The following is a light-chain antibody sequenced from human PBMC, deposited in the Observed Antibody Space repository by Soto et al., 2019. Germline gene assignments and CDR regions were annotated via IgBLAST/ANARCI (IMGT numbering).Light chain of an antibody. CDR3: QQYGSSPIT. CDR2: GAS. Sequence: EIVMTQSPATLSVSPGERVTLSCRASQDIRSSLAWYQQKPGQAPRLLMYGASSRATGIPDRFRGSGSGTDFTLTISRLEPEDFAVYYCQQYGSSPITFGQGTRLEIK. CDR1: QDIRSS. J-gene: IGKJ5*01. V-gene: IGKV3-20*01.